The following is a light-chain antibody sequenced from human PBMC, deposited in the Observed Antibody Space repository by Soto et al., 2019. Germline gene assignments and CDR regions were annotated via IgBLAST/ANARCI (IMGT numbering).Light chain of an antibody. CDR1: SSNIGAGFD. CDR3: QSYDTSLRDWV. CDR2: GNS. V-gene: IGLV1-40*01. Sequence: QSVLTQPPSVSGAPGQTVTISCTGNSSNIGAGFDVHWYQQLPGTAPKVFIYGNSNRPSGVPDRFSGSKSGTSASLAITGLQAEDEADYYCQSYDTSLRDWVFGGGTKLTVL. J-gene: IGLJ3*02.